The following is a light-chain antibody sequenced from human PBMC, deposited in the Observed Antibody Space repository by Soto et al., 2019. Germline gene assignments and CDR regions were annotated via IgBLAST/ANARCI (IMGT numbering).Light chain of an antibody. Sequence: QPASVSGSPGQSITISCTGTSSDIGNFNLVSWYQQHPGNAPKLMIYEAIKRPSGISNRFSGSKSGNTASLTISGLQAEDEADYYCCSYAGSSTLVFGGGTKLTVL. CDR2: EAI. CDR1: SSDIGNFNL. CDR3: CSYAGSSTLV. V-gene: IGLV2-23*01. J-gene: IGLJ2*01.